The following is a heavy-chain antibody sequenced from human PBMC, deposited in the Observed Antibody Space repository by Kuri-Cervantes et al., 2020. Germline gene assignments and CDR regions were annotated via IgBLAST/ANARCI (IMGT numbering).Heavy chain of an antibody. V-gene: IGHV4-59*08. CDR3: ARVAREGSYYYYYMDV. D-gene: IGHD1-26*01. CDR1: GGSISSYY. Sequence: GSLRLSCTVSGGSISSYYWSWIRQPPGKGLEWIGYIYYSGSTNYNPSLKSRVTISVDTSKNQFSLKLSSVTAADTAVYYCARVAREGSYYYYYMDVWGKGTTVTVSS. CDR2: IYYSGST. J-gene: IGHJ6*03.